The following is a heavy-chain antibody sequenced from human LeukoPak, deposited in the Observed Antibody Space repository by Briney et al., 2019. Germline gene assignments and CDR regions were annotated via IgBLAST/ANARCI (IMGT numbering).Heavy chain of an antibody. CDR3: AEAAAGTCSGARCYYFDS. V-gene: IGHV3-23*01. CDR1: GFTFTTYA. D-gene: IGHD2-15*01. J-gene: IGHJ4*02. Sequence: PGGSLRLSCAASGFTFTTYAMSWVRQTPGKGLEWVSTFSGSVDTTYHADSVKGRFTISRDNSKSTVYLQMNSLRAEDTAVYYCAEAAAGTCSGARCYYFDSWGQGTPVTVSS. CDR2: FSGSVDTT.